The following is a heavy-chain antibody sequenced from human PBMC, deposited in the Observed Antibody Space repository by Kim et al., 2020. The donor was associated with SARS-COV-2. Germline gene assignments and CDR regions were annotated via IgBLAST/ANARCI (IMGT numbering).Heavy chain of an antibody. CDR1: GDSVSSNSAS. Sequence: SQTLSLTCAISGDSVSSNSASWHWIRQSPSRGLEWLGRTYYRSKWYNEFAVSVKSRITINPDTSKNQFSLQLNSVSPEDTAVYYCARSAVAVTGGGFGYWGQGTLVTVSS. CDR3: ARSAVAVTGGGFGY. J-gene: IGHJ4*02. CDR2: TYYRSKWYN. V-gene: IGHV6-1*01. D-gene: IGHD6-19*01.